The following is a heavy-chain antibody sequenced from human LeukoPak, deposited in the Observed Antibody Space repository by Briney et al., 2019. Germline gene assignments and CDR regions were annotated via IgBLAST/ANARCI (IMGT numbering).Heavy chain of an antibody. J-gene: IGHJ4*02. CDR1: GGSISSYY. Sequence: KPSETLSLTCTVSGGSISSYYWSWIRQPPGKGLEWIGYIYYSGSTNYNPSLKSRATISVDTSKNQFSLKLSSVTAADTAVYYCARYSSRKAAAFAYWGQGTLVTVSS. CDR3: ARYSSRKAAAFAY. V-gene: IGHV4-59*01. CDR2: IYYSGST. D-gene: IGHD6-13*01.